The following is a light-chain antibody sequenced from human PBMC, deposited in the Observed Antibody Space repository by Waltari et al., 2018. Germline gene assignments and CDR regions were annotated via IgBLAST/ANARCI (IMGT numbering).Light chain of an antibody. Sequence: DIVMTQSPDSLAVSLGERATLNCKSSQSALYSSDNKNYLAWYQQKPGQPPKLLIYWASLRESGVPDRFSGSGSGTDFALTISSLQAEDVAVYYCQQYHAIPWTFGQGTKVEIK. V-gene: IGKV4-1*01. CDR2: WAS. CDR1: QSALYSSDNKNY. J-gene: IGKJ1*01. CDR3: QQYHAIPWT.